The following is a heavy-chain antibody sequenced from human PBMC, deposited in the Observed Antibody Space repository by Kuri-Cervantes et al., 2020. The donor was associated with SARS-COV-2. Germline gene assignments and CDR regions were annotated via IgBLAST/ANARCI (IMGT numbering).Heavy chain of an antibody. J-gene: IGHJ6*03. D-gene: IGHD3-16*01. Sequence: GESLKISCVASGFTFSNYVIHWVRQAPGKGLEWVAVIWYDGENEYYAGSVKGRFTISRDNSKNTVSLHMNSLRAEDTAMYYCARGAANYYYMDVWGKGTPVTVSS. CDR3: ARGAANYYYMDV. V-gene: IGHV3-33*08. CDR2: IWYDGENE. CDR1: GFTFSNYV.